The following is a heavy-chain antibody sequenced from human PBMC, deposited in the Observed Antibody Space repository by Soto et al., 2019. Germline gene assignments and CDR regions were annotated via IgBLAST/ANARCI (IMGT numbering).Heavy chain of an antibody. CDR3: AREPLPRRYCSSTSCYAGVGFQH. CDR2: INPNSGGT. CDR1: GYTFTGYY. J-gene: IGHJ1*01. Sequence: GASVKVSCKASGYTFTGYYMHWVRQAPGQGLEWMGWINPNSGGTNYAQKFQGWVTMTRDTSISTAYMELSRLRSDDTAVYYCAREPLPRRYCSSTSCYAGVGFQHWGQVTLVTVSS. V-gene: IGHV1-2*04. D-gene: IGHD2-2*01.